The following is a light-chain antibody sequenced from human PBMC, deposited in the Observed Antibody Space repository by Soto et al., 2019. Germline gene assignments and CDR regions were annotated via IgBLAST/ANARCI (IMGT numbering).Light chain of an antibody. CDR2: EGS. V-gene: IGLV2-23*01. CDR3: CSSAGSSTWI. CDR1: SSDVGSYNL. J-gene: IGLJ2*01. Sequence: QSALTQPASVSGSPGQSITISCTGTSSDVGSYNLVSWYQQHPGKAPKLMIYEGSKRPSGVSIRFSGSKSGNTASLTISGLQAEDEADYYCCSSAGSSTWIFAGGTKLTVL.